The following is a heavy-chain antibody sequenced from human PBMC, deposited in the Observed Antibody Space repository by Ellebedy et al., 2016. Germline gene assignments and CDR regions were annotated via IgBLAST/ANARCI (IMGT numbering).Heavy chain of an antibody. V-gene: IGHV1-18*01. CDR2: ISAYNGNT. CDR3: ARGTGYYYYYYGMDV. Sequence: ASVKVSCKASGYTFSNYGISWVRQAPGQGLEWMGWISAYNGNTNYAQKLQGRVTMTTDTSTSTAYMELRSLRSDDTAVYYCARGTGYYYYYYGMDVWGQGTTVTVSS. J-gene: IGHJ6*02. CDR1: GYTFSNYG. D-gene: IGHD5-12*01.